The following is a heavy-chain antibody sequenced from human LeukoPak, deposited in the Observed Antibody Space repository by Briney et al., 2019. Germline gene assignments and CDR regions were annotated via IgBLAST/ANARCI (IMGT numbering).Heavy chain of an antibody. V-gene: IGHV4-38-2*02. J-gene: IGHJ5*02. D-gene: IGHD3-10*01. CDR3: ARCLPGQAEITMLQNWFDP. CDR1: GYSISSGYY. CDR2: IYHSGST. Sequence: PSETLSLTCTVSGYSISSGYYWGWIRQPPGEGLEWIGSIYHSGSTYYNPSLKSRVTISVDTSKNQFSLKLSSVTAADTAVYYCARCLPGQAEITMLQNWFDPWGQGTLVTVSS.